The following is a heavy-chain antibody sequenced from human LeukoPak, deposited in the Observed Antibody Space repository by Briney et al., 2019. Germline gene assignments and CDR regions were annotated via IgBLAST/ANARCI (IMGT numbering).Heavy chain of an antibody. CDR2: IYPGDSDT. D-gene: IGHD2-8*01. V-gene: IGHV5-51*01. CDR1: GYSFPTYW. CDR3: ARSSGLYARIDS. Sequence: GESLKISCKGSGYSFPTYWIAWVRQMRGKDLEWMGIIYPGDSDTRYSPSFQGQVTISADKSINTAYLQWRSLKASDTAMYYCARSSGLYARIDSWGQGTLVTVSS. J-gene: IGHJ5*01.